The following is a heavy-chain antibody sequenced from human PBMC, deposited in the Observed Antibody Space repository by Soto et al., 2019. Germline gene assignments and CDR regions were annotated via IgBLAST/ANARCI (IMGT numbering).Heavy chain of an antibody. CDR3: ARDRGVTTTWYYFEY. J-gene: IGHJ4*02. CDR1: GFTFSSYG. D-gene: IGHD4-17*01. Sequence: GGSLRLSCAASGFTFSSYGMHWVRQAPGKGLEWVAVIWYDGSNKYYADSVKGRFTISRDNSKNTLYLQMNSLRAEDTAVYYCARDRGVTTTWYYFEYWGQGTPVTVSS. V-gene: IGHV3-33*01. CDR2: IWYDGSNK.